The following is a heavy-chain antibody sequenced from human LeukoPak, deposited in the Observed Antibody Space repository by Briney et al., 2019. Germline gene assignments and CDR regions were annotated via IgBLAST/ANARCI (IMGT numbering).Heavy chain of an antibody. V-gene: IGHV4-34*01. CDR3: ARDPPRGGGSCYQSYHKCPPYYYYGMDV. D-gene: IGHD2-15*01. CDR2: INHSGST. Sequence: QPSETLSLTCAVYGGSFSGYYWSWIRQPPGKGLEWIGEINHSGSTNYNPSLKSRVTISVDTSKNQFSLKLSSVTAADTAVYYCARDPPRGGGSCYQSYHKCPPYYYYGMDVWGQGTTVTVSS. J-gene: IGHJ6*02. CDR1: GGSFSGYY.